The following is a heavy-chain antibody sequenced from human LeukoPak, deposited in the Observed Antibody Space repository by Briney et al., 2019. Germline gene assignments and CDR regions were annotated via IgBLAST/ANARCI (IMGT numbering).Heavy chain of an antibody. J-gene: IGHJ5*02. V-gene: IGHV4-34*01. CDR2: INHSGST. Sequence: SETLSLTCAVYGGSFSGYYWSWIRQPPGKGLEWIGEINHSGSTNYNPSLKSRVTISVDASKNQFSLKLSSVTAADTAVYYCARGQKWGRSWFDPWGQGTLVTVSS. CDR3: ARGQKWGRSWFDP. D-gene: IGHD3-16*01. CDR1: GGSFSGYY.